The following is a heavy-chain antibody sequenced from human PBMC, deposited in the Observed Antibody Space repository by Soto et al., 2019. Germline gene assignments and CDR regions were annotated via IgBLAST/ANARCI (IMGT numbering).Heavy chain of an antibody. CDR3: AKSRPKTRFLEWLPYGY. D-gene: IGHD3-3*01. V-gene: IGHV3-23*01. Sequence: GGSLRLSCAASGFTFSGYAMSWVRQAPGKGLEWVSAISGSGGSTYYADSVKGRFTISRDNSKNTLYLQMHSLRAEDTAVYYCAKSRPKTRFLEWLPYGYWGQGTLVTVSS. CDR2: ISGSGGST. J-gene: IGHJ4*02. CDR1: GFTFSGYA.